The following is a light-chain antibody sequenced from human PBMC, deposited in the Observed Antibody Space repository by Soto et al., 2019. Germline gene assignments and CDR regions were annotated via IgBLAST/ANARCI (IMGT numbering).Light chain of an antibody. CDR2: GAS. CDR1: ENVRTF. J-gene: IGKJ5*01. CDR3: QKYGDSSIT. Sequence: VLTQSPATLSLSPGERATLSCRASENVRTFVDWYQQKPGQAPRLLIYGASNRATDIPARFSGSGSGTDFTLTISNLEPEDFAVYYCQKYGDSSITFGQGTRLEIK. V-gene: IGKV3-11*01.